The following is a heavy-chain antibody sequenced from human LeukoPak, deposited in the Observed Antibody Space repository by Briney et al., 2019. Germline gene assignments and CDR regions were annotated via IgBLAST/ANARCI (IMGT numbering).Heavy chain of an antibody. CDR2: LNPNSGNT. CDR3: ARMTVSGRDNWFDP. D-gene: IGHD6-19*01. V-gene: IGHV1-8*01. J-gene: IGHJ5*02. Sequence: ASVKVSCKASRYSFTSYDINWVRQATGQGLEWMGWLNPNSGNTGYAQKFQDRVTITRNTSINTAYMELSSLRSEDTAVYYCARMTVSGRDNWFDPWGQGTLVTVSS. CDR1: RYSFTSYD.